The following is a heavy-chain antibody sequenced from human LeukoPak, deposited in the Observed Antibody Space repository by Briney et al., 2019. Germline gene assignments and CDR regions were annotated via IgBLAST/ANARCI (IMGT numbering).Heavy chain of an antibody. Sequence: PGGSLRLSCAASGFTFSSYGMHWVRQAPGKGLEWVAVISYDGSNKYYADSVKGRFPISRDNSKNTLYLQMNSLRAEDTAVYYCAKDGATAMAFDYWGQGTLVTVSS. J-gene: IGHJ4*02. CDR2: ISYDGSNK. D-gene: IGHD5-18*01. CDR3: AKDGATAMAFDY. CDR1: GFTFSSYG. V-gene: IGHV3-30*18.